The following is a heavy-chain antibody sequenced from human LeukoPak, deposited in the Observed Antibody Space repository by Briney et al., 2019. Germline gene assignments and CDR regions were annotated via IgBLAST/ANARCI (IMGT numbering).Heavy chain of an antibody. Sequence: VQPGGSLRLSCAASEFTFSSYSMNWVRQAPGKGLEWVSYITNSGNSKSYADSVKGRFTISRDNTKNSLYLQMNSLRAEDTAVYYCARTRSSGYLTFDSWGQGILVTVSS. J-gene: IGHJ4*02. D-gene: IGHD3-22*01. CDR3: ARTRSSGYLTFDS. CDR2: ITNSGNSK. CDR1: EFTFSSYS. V-gene: IGHV3-48*01.